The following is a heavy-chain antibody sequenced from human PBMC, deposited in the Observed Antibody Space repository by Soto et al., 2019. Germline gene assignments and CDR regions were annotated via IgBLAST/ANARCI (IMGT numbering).Heavy chain of an antibody. J-gene: IGHJ6*02. Sequence: GASVKVSCKASGGTFSSYAISWVRQAPGQGLEWMGGIIPIFGTANYAQKFQGRVTITADESTSTAYMELSSLRSEDTAVYYCARDMHIVVVPAAIPVLLYYGMDVWGQGTTVTVSS. CDR1: GGTFSSYA. D-gene: IGHD2-2*02. V-gene: IGHV1-69*13. CDR2: IIPIFGTA. CDR3: ARDMHIVVVPAAIPVLLYYGMDV.